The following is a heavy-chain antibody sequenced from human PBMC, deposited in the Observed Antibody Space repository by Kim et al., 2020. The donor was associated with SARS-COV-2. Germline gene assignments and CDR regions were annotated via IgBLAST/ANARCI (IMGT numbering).Heavy chain of an antibody. CDR2: GGST. CDR3: ARFFPGRA. Sequence: GGSTYTAGSVKGRFTISRDKSKNTLYLQMNSLRAEDTAVYYCARFFPGRAWGQGTLVTVSS. V-gene: IGHV3-53*01. D-gene: IGHD3-3*01. J-gene: IGHJ5*02.